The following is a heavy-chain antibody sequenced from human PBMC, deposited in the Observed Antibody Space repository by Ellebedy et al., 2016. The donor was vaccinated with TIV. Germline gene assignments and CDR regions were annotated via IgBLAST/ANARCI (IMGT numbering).Heavy chain of an antibody. CDR2: SYYSGST. CDR1: GGSISSYY. J-gene: IGHJ4*02. Sequence: SETLSLTCSVSGGSISSYYWNWTRQPPGKGLEWIGYSYYSGSTNYNPSLKSRVTISVDTSKNQVSLKLSSVTAADTAIYYCARAYTRAVSTSLDYWGQGTLVTVSS. D-gene: IGHD5/OR15-5a*01. V-gene: IGHV4-59*12. CDR3: ARAYTRAVSTSLDY.